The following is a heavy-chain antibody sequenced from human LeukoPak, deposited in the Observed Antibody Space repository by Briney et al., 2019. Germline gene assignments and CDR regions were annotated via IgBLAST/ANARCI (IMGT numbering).Heavy chain of an antibody. V-gene: IGHV4-59*08. CDR1: GGSISSYY. J-gene: IGHJ4*02. CDR3: ARVHRTVYYFDY. CDR2: IYYSGST. Sequence: SETLSLTCTVSGGSISSYYWSWIRQPPGKGLEWIGYIYYSGSTNYNPSLKSRVTISVDTSKNQFSLKLSSVTAADTAVYYCARVHRTVYYFDYWGQGTLVTVSS.